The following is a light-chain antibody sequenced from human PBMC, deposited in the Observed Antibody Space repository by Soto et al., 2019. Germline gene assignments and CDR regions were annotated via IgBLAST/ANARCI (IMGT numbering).Light chain of an antibody. CDR1: QSLLSSGGETY. Sequence: IVMSQTPLSLSVTPLQPASISCRSSQSLLSSGGETYLFWYLQRXGQSPQLXXYEVSNRISAVPDRFRGSGSGTDSTLKISRVEAEDAALYYCMQSTQLPLTFGQGTRLEIK. J-gene: IGKJ5*01. CDR3: MQSTQLPLT. CDR2: EVS. V-gene: IGKV2D-29*02.